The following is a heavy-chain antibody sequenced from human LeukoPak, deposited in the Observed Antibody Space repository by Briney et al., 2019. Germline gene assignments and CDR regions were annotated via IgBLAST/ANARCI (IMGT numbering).Heavy chain of an antibody. CDR1: GFTFSSYA. V-gene: IGHV3-30-3*01. D-gene: IGHD3-10*01. Sequence: GGSLRLSCAASGFTFSSYAMHWVRQAPGKGLEWVAVISYDGSNKYYADSVKGRFTISRDNSKNTLYLRMNSLRAEDTAVYYCARMVRGVILWGQGTLVTVSS. CDR3: ARMVRGVIL. J-gene: IGHJ4*02. CDR2: ISYDGSNK.